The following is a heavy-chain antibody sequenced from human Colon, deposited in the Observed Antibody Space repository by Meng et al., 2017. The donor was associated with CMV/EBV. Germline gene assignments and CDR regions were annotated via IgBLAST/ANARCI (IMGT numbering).Heavy chain of an antibody. CDR2: IRYDGSNK. J-gene: IGHJ5*02. V-gene: IGHV3-30*02. Sequence: GESLKISCAASGFTFSSYGMHWVRQAPGKGLEWVAFIRYDGSNKYYADSVKGRFTISRDNSKNTLYLQMNSLRAEDTAVYYCAKDRPYFYYGSGSYLGGNWFDPWGQGTLVTSPQ. D-gene: IGHD3-10*01. CDR1: GFTFSSYG. CDR3: AKDRPYFYYGSGSYLGGNWFDP.